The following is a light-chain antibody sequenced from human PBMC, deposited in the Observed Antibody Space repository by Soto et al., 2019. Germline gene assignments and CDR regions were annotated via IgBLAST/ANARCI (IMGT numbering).Light chain of an antibody. CDR1: QSISSY. V-gene: IGKV3-11*01. CDR2: DAS. CDR3: HQRSTWPFT. J-gene: IGKJ3*01. Sequence: EIVLTQSPATLSLSPGERATLSCRASQSISSYLAWYQQKPDQAPRLLIYDASNRATGIPARFSGSGSGTDFTRTISSLEPEDVAVYYCHQRSTWPFTFGPGTKVDI.